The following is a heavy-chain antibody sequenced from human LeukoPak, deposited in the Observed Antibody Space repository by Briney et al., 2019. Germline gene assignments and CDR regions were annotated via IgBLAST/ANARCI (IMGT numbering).Heavy chain of an antibody. CDR3: AKKGATTGDFDY. V-gene: IGHV3-23*01. CDR1: GFIVSGKY. Sequence: GGSLRLSCAASGFIVSGKYMSWVRQAPGKGPEWVSAISGSGGDTYYADSVKGRFTISGDNSKNTLYLQMSSLRAEDTAVYYCAKKGATTGDFDYWGQGTLVTVSS. D-gene: IGHD1-26*01. J-gene: IGHJ4*02. CDR2: ISGSGGDT.